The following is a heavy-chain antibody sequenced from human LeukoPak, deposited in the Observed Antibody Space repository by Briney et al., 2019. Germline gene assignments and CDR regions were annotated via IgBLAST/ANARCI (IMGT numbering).Heavy chain of an antibody. D-gene: IGHD3-22*01. CDR2: IIPIFGTA. V-gene: IGHV1-69*13. Sequence: GASVQVSCKASGGTFSSYAISWVRQAPGQGLEWMGGIIPIFGTANYAQKFQGRVTITADESTSTAYMELSSLRSEDTAVYYCASVYYYDTRATGTLDYWGQGTLVTVSS. CDR3: ASVYYYDTRATGTLDY. CDR1: GGTFSSYA. J-gene: IGHJ4*02.